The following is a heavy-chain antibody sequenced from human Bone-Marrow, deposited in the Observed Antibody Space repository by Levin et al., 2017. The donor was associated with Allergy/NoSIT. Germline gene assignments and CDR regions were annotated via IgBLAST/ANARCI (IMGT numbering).Heavy chain of an antibody. D-gene: IGHD3-10*02. CDR1: GFTFRDYA. CDR3: ATYVQRASDDF. J-gene: IGHJ4*02. CDR2: IHRDGGGT. Sequence: GGSLRLSCAASGFTFRDYAMIWVRQAPGKGLEFVSGIHRDGGGTFYADSVKGRFTISRDNFKNTLFLQMDSLRPEDTAAYSCATYVQRASDDFWGQGTLVTVSS. V-gene: IGHV3-23*01.